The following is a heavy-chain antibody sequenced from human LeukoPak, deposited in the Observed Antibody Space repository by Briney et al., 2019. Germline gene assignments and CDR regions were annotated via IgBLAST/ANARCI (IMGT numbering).Heavy chain of an antibody. V-gene: IGHV4-4*07. D-gene: IGHD3-22*01. CDR2: IHPTGST. CDR3: SRAHSGFYLDA. CDR1: GGSLGTFY. J-gene: IGHJ4*02. Sequence: PSETLSLTCTVSGGSLGTFYWSWIRQSAGKGLEYIGRIHPTGSTNYKPSLKSRLAMSIDTSKNQFSMTLQFATAADTAVYFCSRAHSGFYLDAWGQGTLVTVSS.